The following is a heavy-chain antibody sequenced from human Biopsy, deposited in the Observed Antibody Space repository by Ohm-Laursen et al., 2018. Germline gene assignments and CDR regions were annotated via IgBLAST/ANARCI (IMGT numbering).Heavy chain of an antibody. CDR3: ARARIKTSGVLIPETYYFDS. CDR1: GGSMTGYE. D-gene: IGHD3-3*01. CDR2: IYYIGST. Sequence: SETLSLTCSVSGGSMTGYEWSWIRLAPGKGLEWIGYIYYIGSTNYNPSLKSRITMSLDRSKSQVSLRMNSVTAADTAVYYCARARIKTSGVLIPETYYFDSWGQGTLVTVSS. J-gene: IGHJ4*02. V-gene: IGHV4-59*01.